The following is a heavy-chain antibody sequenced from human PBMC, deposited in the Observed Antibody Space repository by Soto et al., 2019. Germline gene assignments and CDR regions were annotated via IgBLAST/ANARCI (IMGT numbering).Heavy chain of an antibody. V-gene: IGHV4-39*02. CDR1: GGSISSGDYY. D-gene: IGHD2-15*01. J-gene: IGHJ4*02. CDR2: FYYSGGS. Sequence: PSETLSLTCTVSGGSISSGDYYWSWIRQPPGKGLEWIGSFYYSGGSYYNPSLKSRVTLFVDTSKNHFSLKLSSVTAADTAVYYCARENVPVVAATQGPFDFWGQGTLVTVSS. CDR3: ARENVPVVAATQGPFDF.